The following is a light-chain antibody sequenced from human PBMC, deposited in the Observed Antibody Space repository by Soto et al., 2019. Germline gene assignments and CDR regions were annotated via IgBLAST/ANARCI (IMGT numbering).Light chain of an antibody. Sequence: EIVLTQSPGTLSLSPGDRATLSCRASQSVYSDSLAWYQQKSGQAPRLLTFGASNRATGIPDRFSGSGSATEFTLSISRLEPEDFAVYYCQQYGSSPYTFGQGTKLETK. CDR1: QSVYSDS. J-gene: IGKJ2*01. V-gene: IGKV3-20*01. CDR3: QQYGSSPYT. CDR2: GAS.